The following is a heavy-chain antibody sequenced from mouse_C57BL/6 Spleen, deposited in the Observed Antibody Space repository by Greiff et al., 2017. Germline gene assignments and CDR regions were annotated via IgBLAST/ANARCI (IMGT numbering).Heavy chain of an antibody. CDR3: ATYYSNYDWYVDD. CDR2: ISYAGST. D-gene: IGHD2-5*01. CDR1: GYSITSGYY. V-gene: IGHV3-6*01. Sequence: EVKLMESGPGLVKPSQSLSLTCSATGYSITSGYYWNWIRQLPGNHLEWMGYISYAGSTNYNPDLKNRIPITRDTSNSQIFLKLNTMTTEDAATDYCATYYSNYDWYVDDWGTGTTVTVSS. J-gene: IGHJ1*03.